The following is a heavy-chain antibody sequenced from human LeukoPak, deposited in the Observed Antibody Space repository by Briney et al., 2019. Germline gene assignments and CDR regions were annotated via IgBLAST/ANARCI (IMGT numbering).Heavy chain of an antibody. V-gene: IGHV3-23*01. J-gene: IGHJ4*02. CDR3: AKDLFWSDYFGNLGDLPGYDY. D-gene: IGHD3-3*01. Sequence: PGGSLRLSCAASGFTFTTYAMTWVRQAPGKGLEWVSTISGSGADTFYADSVKGRFTISRDNSKNTLYLQMNSLRAEDTAVYYCAKDLFWSDYFGNLGDLPGYDYWGQGTLVTVSS. CDR2: ISGSGADT. CDR1: GFTFTTYA.